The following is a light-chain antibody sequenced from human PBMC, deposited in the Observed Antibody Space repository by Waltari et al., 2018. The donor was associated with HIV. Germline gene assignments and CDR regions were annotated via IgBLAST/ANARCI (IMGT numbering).Light chain of an antibody. CDR2: GNR. J-gene: IGLJ3*02. CDR3: QSYDSSLSNWV. Sequence: QSVLTQPPSVSGAPGQRVTISCTGSSSNIGAGYDVHWYQQLPGTAPKLLIWGNRSRPAGVPARFSGSKSGTSASLAITGLQPDDETDYYCQSYDSSLSNWVFGGGTKVTVL. CDR1: SSNIGAGYD. V-gene: IGLV1-40*01.